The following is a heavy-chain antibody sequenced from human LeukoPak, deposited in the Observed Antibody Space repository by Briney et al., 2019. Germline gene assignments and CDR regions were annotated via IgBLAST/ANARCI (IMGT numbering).Heavy chain of an antibody. D-gene: IGHD1-1*01. Sequence: SETLTLTCTVSGGSFSGYYWNWIRHPPGKGLEWIGCVYYSGSTNYSPALQGRLTISVDTSTNQFSQNLRSVTAAETAVYYCARATSWDRNNGMDVWGQGTSVIVSS. CDR1: GGSFSGYY. J-gene: IGHJ6*02. CDR3: ARATSWDRNNGMDV. CDR2: VYYSGST. V-gene: IGHV4-59*01.